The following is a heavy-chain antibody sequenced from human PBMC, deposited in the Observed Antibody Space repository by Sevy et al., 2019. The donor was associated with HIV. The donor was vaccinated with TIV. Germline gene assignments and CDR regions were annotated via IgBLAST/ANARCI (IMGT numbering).Heavy chain of an antibody. CDR2: IYSGGST. CDR3: ASGGIAVAGTDY. Sequence: GGSLRLSCAASGFTVSSNYMSWVRQAPGKGLEWVSVIYSGGSTYYADSVKGRFTISRDNSKNTLYLRMNSLRAEDTAVYYCASGGIAVAGTDYWGQGTLVTVSS. V-gene: IGHV3-53*01. J-gene: IGHJ4*02. D-gene: IGHD6-19*01. CDR1: GFTVSSNY.